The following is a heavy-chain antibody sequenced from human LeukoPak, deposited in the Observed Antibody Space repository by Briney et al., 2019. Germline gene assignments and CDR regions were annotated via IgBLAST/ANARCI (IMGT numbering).Heavy chain of an antibody. CDR2: IYHSGST. D-gene: IGHD6-6*01. Sequence: PSETLSLTCAVSGYSISSGYYWGWIRQPPGKGLEWIGSIYHSGSTYYSPSLKSRVTISVDTSKNQFSLKLSSVTAADTAVYYCAREVVAARLYYYYYYMDVWGKGTTVTVSS. V-gene: IGHV4-38-2*02. CDR1: GYSISSGYY. CDR3: AREVVAARLYYYYYYMDV. J-gene: IGHJ6*03.